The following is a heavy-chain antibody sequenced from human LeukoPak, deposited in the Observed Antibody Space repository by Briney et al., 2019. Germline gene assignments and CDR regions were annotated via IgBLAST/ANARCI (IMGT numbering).Heavy chain of an antibody. CDR3: ARHPSGRMWLQQGGWFDP. J-gene: IGHJ5*02. V-gene: IGHV4-4*07. CDR1: GDSISSYY. CDR2: IYTSGST. Sequence: PSETLSLTCTVSGDSISSYYWSWIRQPAGKGLEWVGRIYTSGSTNSNPSLKSRVTMSVDTSKNQFSLKLTSVTAADTAVYYCARHPSGRMWLQQGGWFDPWGQGTLVTVSS. D-gene: IGHD5-24*01.